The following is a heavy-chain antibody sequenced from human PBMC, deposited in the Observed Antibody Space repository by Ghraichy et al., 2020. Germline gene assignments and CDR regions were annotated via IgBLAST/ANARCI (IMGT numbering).Heavy chain of an antibody. CDR1: GFTFSSYW. CDR2: INSDGSST. CDR3: SRALGGNWFDP. D-gene: IGHD2-15*01. Sequence: GGSLRLSCAASGFTFSSYWMHWVRQAPGKGLVWVSRINSDGSSTTYADSVKGRFTISRDNAKNTVYLQMNSLRVEDTALYYCSRALGGNWFDPWGRGTLVTVSS. V-gene: IGHV3-74*01. J-gene: IGHJ5*02.